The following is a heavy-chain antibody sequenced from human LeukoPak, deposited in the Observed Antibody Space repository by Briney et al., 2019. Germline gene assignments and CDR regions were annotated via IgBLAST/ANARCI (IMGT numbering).Heavy chain of an antibody. CDR3: ARRYYDFWSGYYLDI. CDR1: GGSFSGYY. V-gene: IGHV4-34*01. Sequence: SETLSLTCAVYGGSFSGYYWSWIRQPPGKGLGWIGEINHSGSTNYNPSLKSRVTISVDTSKNQFSLKLSSVTAADTAVYYCARRYYDFWSGYYLDIWGQGTMVTVSS. J-gene: IGHJ3*02. CDR2: INHSGST. D-gene: IGHD3-3*01.